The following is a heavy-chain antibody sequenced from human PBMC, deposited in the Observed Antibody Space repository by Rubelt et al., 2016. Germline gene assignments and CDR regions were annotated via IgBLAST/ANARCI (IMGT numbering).Heavy chain of an antibody. V-gene: IGHV3-7*01. D-gene: IGHD3-16*01. CDR1: GLTFSHAW. J-gene: IGHJ5*02. CDR2: ITHDGNGQ. CDR3: ACDALS. Sequence: EVQLLESGGALVQPGGSLRLSCALSGLTFSHAWMTWVRQAPGKGLEWVASITHDGNGQFYADSVRGRFTVSRDNAKNSLSLQRDSLRVEDTAVYYCACDALSWGQGARVTVSS.